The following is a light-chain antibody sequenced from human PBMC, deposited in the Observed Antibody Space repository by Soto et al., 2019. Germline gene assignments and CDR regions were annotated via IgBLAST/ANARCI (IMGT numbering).Light chain of an antibody. Sequence: DIQMTQSPSTLSASVGDRVTITCRASQSISSWLAWYQQKPGKAPKLLIYKASSLESGVPSRFSGSGSGTEFTLTISSLQPDDFGTYYCQQYNSYLYTFGQGTQLEIK. V-gene: IGKV1-5*03. CDR3: QQYNSYLYT. CDR2: KAS. J-gene: IGKJ2*01. CDR1: QSISSW.